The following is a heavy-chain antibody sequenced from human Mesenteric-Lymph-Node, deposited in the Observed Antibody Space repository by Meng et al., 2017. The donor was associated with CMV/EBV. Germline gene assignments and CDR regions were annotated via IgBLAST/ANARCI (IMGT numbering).Heavy chain of an antibody. CDR1: ELTFDDYA. Sequence: SLKISCAPSELTFDDYAMSWVRQAPGKGLEWVSDIRWNCDSIDCADSVKGRFTISRDNAKNSLHLQMNSLRAEDTALYYCARDIVISDAFDVWGQGTMVTVSS. CDR3: ARDIVISDAFDV. V-gene: IGHV3-9*01. CDR2: IRWNCDSI. J-gene: IGHJ3*01. D-gene: IGHD1-26*01.